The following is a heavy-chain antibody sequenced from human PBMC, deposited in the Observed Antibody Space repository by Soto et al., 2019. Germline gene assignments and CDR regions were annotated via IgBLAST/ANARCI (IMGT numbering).Heavy chain of an antibody. J-gene: IGHJ5*02. Sequence: GASVKVSCKASGYTFTSYGISWVRQAPGQGLEWMGWISAYSGDTRYAQNLQGRVTMTTDTATTTAYMEVRSLRSDDTAVYYCATGERYCRGGSCYLAWVDHWGQGTLVTVSS. V-gene: IGHV1-18*01. CDR1: GYTFTSYG. D-gene: IGHD2-15*01. CDR3: ATGERYCRGGSCYLAWVDH. CDR2: ISAYSGDT.